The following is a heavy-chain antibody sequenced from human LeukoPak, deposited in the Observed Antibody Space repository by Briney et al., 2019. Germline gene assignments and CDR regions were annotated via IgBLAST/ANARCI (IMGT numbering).Heavy chain of an antibody. CDR2: IYTSGST. J-gene: IGHJ3*02. V-gene: IGHV4-4*07. CDR1: GGSISSYY. Sequence: PSETLSLTCTVSGGSISSYYWSWIRQPAGKGLEWMGRIYTSGSTNYNPSLKSRVTISVDTSKNQFSLKLSSVTAADTAVYYCARDPSSPYDYDSSGYRGAFDIWGQGTMVTVSS. D-gene: IGHD3-22*01. CDR3: ARDPSSPYDYDSSGYRGAFDI.